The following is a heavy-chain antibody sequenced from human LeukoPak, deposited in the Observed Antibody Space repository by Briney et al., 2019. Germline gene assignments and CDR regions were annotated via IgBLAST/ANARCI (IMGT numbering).Heavy chain of an antibody. J-gene: IGHJ4*02. CDR3: ARELNGDSPGDY. V-gene: IGHV3-20*04. D-gene: IGHD4-17*01. CDR1: GVTFSSHS. Sequence: GGSLRLSCAASGVTFSSHSMSWVRQAPGKGLEWVSGINWNGGSRGYADSVKGRFTISRDNAKNSVYLQMNSLRAEDTALYYCARELNGDSPGDYWGQGTLVTVSS. CDR2: INWNGGSR.